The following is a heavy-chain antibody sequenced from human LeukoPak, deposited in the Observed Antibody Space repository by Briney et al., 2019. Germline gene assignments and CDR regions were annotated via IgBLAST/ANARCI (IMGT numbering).Heavy chain of an antibody. D-gene: IGHD2-15*01. J-gene: IGHJ4*02. Sequence: PGGSLRLSCAASGFTFSHFWMSWVRQAPGKGLEWVAYIKKTGSETYYVDSVKGRFTITRDNTGNSLFLQMYSLRAEDTAVYFCAREDGYCSGGNCYSYFDSWGQGTLVTVSS. CDR2: IKKTGSET. CDR3: AREDGYCSGGNCYSYFDS. V-gene: IGHV3-7*01. CDR1: GFTFSHFW.